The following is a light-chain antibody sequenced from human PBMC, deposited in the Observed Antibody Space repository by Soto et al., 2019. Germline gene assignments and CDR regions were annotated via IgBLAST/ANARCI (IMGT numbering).Light chain of an antibody. J-gene: IGKJ3*01. CDR2: GAS. V-gene: IGKV3-15*01. Sequence: EIVMTQSPATPSVSPGERATLSCRASQSVSSNLAWYQQKPGQAPRLLIYGASTRATGIPARFSGSGSGTEFTLTISSLQSEDFAVYYCQQAGTFGPGTKVDIK. CDR3: QQAGT. CDR1: QSVSSN.